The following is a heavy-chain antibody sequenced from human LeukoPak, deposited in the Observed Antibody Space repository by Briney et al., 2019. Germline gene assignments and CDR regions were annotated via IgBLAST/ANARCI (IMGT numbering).Heavy chain of an antibody. CDR3: AGSLGYCTSNVCYLKY. D-gene: IGHD2-8*01. CDR1: GGSFSGYY. CDR2: IYTSGST. V-gene: IGHV4-59*10. J-gene: IGHJ4*02. Sequence: SETLSLTCAVYGGSFSGYYWSWIRQPAGKGLEWIGRIYTSGSTNYNPSLKSRVTMSVDTSKNQFSLKLSSVTAADTAVYYCAGSLGYCTSNVCYLKYWGQGTLVTVSS.